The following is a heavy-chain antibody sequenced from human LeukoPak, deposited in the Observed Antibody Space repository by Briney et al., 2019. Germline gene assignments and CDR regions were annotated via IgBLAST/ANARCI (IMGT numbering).Heavy chain of an antibody. Sequence: GRSLRLSCAASGFTFSSYGMHWVRQAPGKGLEWVAVIYAGGTTYYADSVRGRFTISRDNSKNTLYLQMNSLRDEDTAVYYCARDSSGWYDHWGQGTLVTVSS. D-gene: IGHD6-19*01. J-gene: IGHJ5*02. CDR3: ARDSSGWYDH. CDR1: GFTFSSYG. CDR2: IYAGGTT. V-gene: IGHV3-30*12.